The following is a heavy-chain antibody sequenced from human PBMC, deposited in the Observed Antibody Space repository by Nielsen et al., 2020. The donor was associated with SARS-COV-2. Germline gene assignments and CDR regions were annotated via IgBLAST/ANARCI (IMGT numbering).Heavy chain of an antibody. D-gene: IGHD5-18*01. Sequence: GGSLRLSCAGSGFTFSDYYMTWIRQAPGKGLEWISYISSISVYSDSADSVKGRFTISRDNTKNTLYLQMNSLRAEDTAVYYCARERMDTEGNYYYYGMDVWGQGTTVTVSS. CDR3: ARERMDTEGNYYYYGMDV. V-gene: IGHV3-11*06. CDR2: ISSISVYS. CDR1: GFTFSDYY. J-gene: IGHJ6*02.